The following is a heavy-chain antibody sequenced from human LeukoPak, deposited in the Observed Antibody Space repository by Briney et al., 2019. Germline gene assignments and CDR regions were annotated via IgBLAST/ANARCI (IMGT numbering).Heavy chain of an antibody. CDR3: AKGAYSSSWYAKAYYFAG. J-gene: IGHJ4*02. D-gene: IGHD6-13*01. V-gene: IGHV3-43*02. Sequence: GRSLRLSCAASGFIFDDYAMQWVRHAPGKGLEWVSLISGDGGRTYYADSVEDRFTISRDKSQNSPYLQMNSLRTEDTALYYCAKGAYSSSWYAKAYYFAGGGQRTLVTVSS. CDR1: GFIFDDYA. CDR2: ISGDGGRT.